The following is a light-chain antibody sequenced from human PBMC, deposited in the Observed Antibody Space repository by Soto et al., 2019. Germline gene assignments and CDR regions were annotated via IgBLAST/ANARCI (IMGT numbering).Light chain of an antibody. CDR3: TSWTSTSTYV. J-gene: IGLJ1*01. CDR2: DVF. Sequence: QSVLTQDASVSGSPLQSITISCTGTSSDVGGYNYVSWYQQHPGKAPKLMIYDVFTRPSGISNRFSGSKSGNTASLTVSALQAEDEADYYCTSWTSTSTYVFGSGTKVTVL. V-gene: IGLV2-14*01. CDR1: SSDVGGYNY.